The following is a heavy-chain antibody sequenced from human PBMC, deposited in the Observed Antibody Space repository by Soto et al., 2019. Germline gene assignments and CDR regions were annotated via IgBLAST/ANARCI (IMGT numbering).Heavy chain of an antibody. J-gene: IGHJ6*02. CDR1: GYTFIDYY. D-gene: IGHD3-22*01. CDR2: LNSDTDDT. Sequence: QLLQSGAEVRKPGASVKVSCKASGYTFIDYYMHWVRQAPGQGLEWKGRLNSDTDDTHYAQKFQGRLIITRDASINTVYMELSRLTSDDTAVYYCARDYFDRSGLYGMDLWGQGTTVTVSS. V-gene: IGHV1-2*02. CDR3: ARDYFDRSGLYGMDL.